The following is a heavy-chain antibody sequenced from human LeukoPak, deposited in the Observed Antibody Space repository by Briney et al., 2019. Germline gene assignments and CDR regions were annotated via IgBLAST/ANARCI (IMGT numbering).Heavy chain of an antibody. D-gene: IGHD1-26*01. J-gene: IGHJ4*02. Sequence: GGSLRLSCAASGFTFSSYAMSWVRQAPGKGLEWVSAISGSGGGTYYADSVKGRFTISRDNSKNTLYLQMNSLRAEDTAVYYCAKDYVSVGATGEGFDYWGQGTLVTVSS. CDR2: ISGSGGGT. V-gene: IGHV3-23*01. CDR3: AKDYVSVGATGEGFDY. CDR1: GFTFSSYA.